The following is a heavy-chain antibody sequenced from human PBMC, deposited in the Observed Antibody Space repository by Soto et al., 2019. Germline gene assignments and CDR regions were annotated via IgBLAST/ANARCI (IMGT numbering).Heavy chain of an antibody. D-gene: IGHD2-15*01. J-gene: IGHJ4*02. Sequence: QVQLVQSGAEVKKPGSSVKVSCKASGGTSSSYAISWVRQAPGQGLEWMGGIIPIFGTANYAQKFQGRVTITADESTSTAYMELSSLRSEDTAVYYCASYEGYCSGGSCYQPNFDYWGQGTLVTVSS. CDR2: IIPIFGTA. CDR1: GGTSSSYA. V-gene: IGHV1-69*01. CDR3: ASYEGYCSGGSCYQPNFDY.